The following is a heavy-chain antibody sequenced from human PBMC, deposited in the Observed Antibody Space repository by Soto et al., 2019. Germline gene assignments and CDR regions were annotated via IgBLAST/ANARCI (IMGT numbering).Heavy chain of an antibody. CDR1: GFTFSSYG. CDR2: ISYDGSNK. J-gene: IGHJ6*02. V-gene: IGHV3-30*18. CDR3: AKDKAMTLYYYGMDV. Sequence: PGGSLRLSCAASGFTFSSYGMHWVRQAPGKGLEWVAVISYDGSNKYYADSVKGRFTISRDNSKNTPYLQMNSLRAEDTAVYYCAKDKAMTLYYYGMDVWGQGTTVTVSS. D-gene: IGHD2-2*01.